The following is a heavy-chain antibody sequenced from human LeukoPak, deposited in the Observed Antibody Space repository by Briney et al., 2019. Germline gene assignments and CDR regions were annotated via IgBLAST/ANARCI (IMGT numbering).Heavy chain of an antibody. D-gene: IGHD6-19*01. Sequence: PSETLSLTCAVSGVAISRGGYAWNWIRQPPGKGLEWIAYIYHSGTTYYNPSLNSRATISVDTSKNQFSLKLSSVTAADTAVYYCVRGRYSSGWFKDKNWFDPWGQGIPVTVSS. V-gene: IGHV4-30-4*07. CDR3: VRGRYSSGWFKDKNWFDP. J-gene: IGHJ5*02. CDR2: IYHSGTT. CDR1: GVAISRGGYA.